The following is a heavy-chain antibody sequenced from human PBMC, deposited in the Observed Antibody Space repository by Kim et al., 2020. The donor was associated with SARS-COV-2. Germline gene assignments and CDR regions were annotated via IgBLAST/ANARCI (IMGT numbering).Heavy chain of an antibody. V-gene: IGHV3-74*01. CDR1: GFTFSSYW. J-gene: IGHJ4*02. CDR3: GRSGGYVDY. CDR2: ISTDGSSI. Sequence: GGSLRLSCAASGFTFSSYWMHWVRQAPGKGLVWVSRISTDGSSINYADSVKGRFTISRDNAKNTLYLQMNSLRVEDTAVYYCGRSGGYVDYWGQGTQVTVSS. D-gene: IGHD3-22*01.